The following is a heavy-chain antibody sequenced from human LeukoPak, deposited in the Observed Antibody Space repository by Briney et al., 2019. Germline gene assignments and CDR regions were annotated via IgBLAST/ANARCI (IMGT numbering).Heavy chain of an antibody. CDR1: GFTFSSYS. J-gene: IGHJ4*02. Sequence: GGSLRLSCAASGFTFSSYSMNWVRQAPGKGLAWVAFIRYDGSNKSYADPVKGRFTISRDNSKNTQYLQMNSLRAEDTAVYYCAKDGGGWRQLSFDCWGQGTLVTVSS. D-gene: IGHD5-24*01. V-gene: IGHV3-30*02. CDR2: IRYDGSNK. CDR3: AKDGGGWRQLSFDC.